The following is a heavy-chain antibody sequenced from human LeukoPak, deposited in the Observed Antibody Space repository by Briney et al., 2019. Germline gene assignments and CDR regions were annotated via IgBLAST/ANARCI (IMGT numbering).Heavy chain of an antibody. CDR2: ISAYNGNT. Sequence: ASVKVSCKASGYTFTSYGISWVRQAPAQGLEWMGWISAYNGNTNYAQNLQGRVTMTTDTSTSTAYMELSCLRFEDTAVYYCARDPEGYCSGGNCYSFWFDPWGQGTLVTVSS. J-gene: IGHJ5*02. V-gene: IGHV1-18*01. D-gene: IGHD2-15*01. CDR3: ARDPEGYCSGGNCYSFWFDP. CDR1: GYTFTSYG.